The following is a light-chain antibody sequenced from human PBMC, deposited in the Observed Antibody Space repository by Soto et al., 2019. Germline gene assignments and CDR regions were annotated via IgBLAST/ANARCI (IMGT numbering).Light chain of an antibody. J-gene: IGKJ2*01. V-gene: IGKV3-15*01. Sequence: EIVMTQSPVTLSVSPGERATLSCRASQSVSSKLAWYQQKPGQAPRLLIYGASTRAAGIPARFSGSGSGTEFTLSISSLQSADFAVYYCQQYNNWPQTFGQRTKLEIK. CDR2: GAS. CDR1: QSVSSK. CDR3: QQYNNWPQT.